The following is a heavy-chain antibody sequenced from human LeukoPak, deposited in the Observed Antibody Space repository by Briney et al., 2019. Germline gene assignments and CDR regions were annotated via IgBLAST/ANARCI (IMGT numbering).Heavy chain of an antibody. D-gene: IGHD6-19*01. CDR3: ARSPSPYSSGWYFDY. V-gene: IGHV6-1*01. J-gene: IGHJ4*02. Sequence: SQTLSLTCAISGDSVSSNSAAWNWIRQSPSRGLEWLGRTYQRSKWYNDYAVSVKSRITINPDISKNQFSLQLDSVTPEDTAVYYCARSPSPYSSGWYFDYWGQGTLVTVSS. CDR2: TYQRSKWYN. CDR1: GDSVSSNSAA.